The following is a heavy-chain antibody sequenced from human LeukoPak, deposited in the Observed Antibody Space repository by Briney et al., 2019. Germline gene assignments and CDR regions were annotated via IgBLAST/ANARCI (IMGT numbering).Heavy chain of an antibody. J-gene: IGHJ4*02. V-gene: IGHV4-4*07. Sequence: SETLSLTCTVSGGSISSCYWSWIRQPAGKGLEWIGRIYTSGSTNYNPSLKSLVSMSVDTSKNQFSLKLSSVTAADTAVYYCARSGITFGGVIVYFDYWGQGTLVTVSS. D-gene: IGHD3-16*02. CDR3: ARSGITFGGVIVYFDY. CDR1: GGSISSCY. CDR2: IYTSGST.